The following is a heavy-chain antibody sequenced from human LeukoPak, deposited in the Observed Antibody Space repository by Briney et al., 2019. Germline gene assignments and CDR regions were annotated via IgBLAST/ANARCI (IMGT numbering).Heavy chain of an antibody. CDR1: GGTFSSYG. D-gene: IGHD1-26*01. Sequence: GSSVKVSCKASGGTFSSYGISWVRQAPGQGLEWMGGIIPIFGTENYAQKFQGRVTMTTDTSTSTAYMELRSLRSDDTAVYYCAREWVDAFDIWGQGTMVTVSS. CDR3: AREWVDAFDI. J-gene: IGHJ3*02. CDR2: IIPIFGTE. V-gene: IGHV1-69*05.